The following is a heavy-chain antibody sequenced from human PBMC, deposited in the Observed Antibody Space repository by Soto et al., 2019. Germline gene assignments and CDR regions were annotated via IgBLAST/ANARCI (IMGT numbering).Heavy chain of an antibody. D-gene: IGHD6-19*01. CDR3: SRFIMVGGWFDPNYYHGMDV. CDR2: ISGYNGNT. CDR1: GYTFSNYG. Sequence: QVQLVQSGAEVKKPGASVTVSCKTSGYTFSNYGINWLRQAPGQGLEWMGWISGYNGNTNYAHTVQGRVTMTTDTSTGTVYMELRSLKSDDTAIYYCSRFIMVGGWFDPNYYHGMDVWGQGTTVTVSS. V-gene: IGHV1-18*01. J-gene: IGHJ6*02.